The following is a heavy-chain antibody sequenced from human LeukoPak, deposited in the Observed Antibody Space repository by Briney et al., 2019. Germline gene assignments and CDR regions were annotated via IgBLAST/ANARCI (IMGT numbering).Heavy chain of an antibody. CDR3: ARDLCSGGSCYPDAFDI. CDR2: ISGTSSYT. Sequence: GGSLRLSCAASGFTFSDYYMSWIRQAPGKGLEWVSYISGTSSYTTYADSVKGRFTISRDNAKNSLYLQMNSLRAEDTAVYYCARDLCSGGSCYPDAFDIWGQGTMVTVSS. J-gene: IGHJ3*02. CDR1: GFTFSDYY. V-gene: IGHV3-11*06. D-gene: IGHD2-15*01.